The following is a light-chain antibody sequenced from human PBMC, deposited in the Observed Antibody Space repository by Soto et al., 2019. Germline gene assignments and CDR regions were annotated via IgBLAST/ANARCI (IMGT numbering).Light chain of an antibody. V-gene: IGLV2-14*01. Sequence: QSVLTQPASVSGSPGQSITDSCTGTSSDVGGYNYVSWYQQHPGKAPKLMIYDVSNRPSGVSNRFSGSKSGNTASLTISGLQAEDEADYYCSSYTSSSTLGVFGTATKLTVL. CDR3: SSYTSSSTLGV. CDR2: DVS. CDR1: SSDVGGYNY. J-gene: IGLJ1*01.